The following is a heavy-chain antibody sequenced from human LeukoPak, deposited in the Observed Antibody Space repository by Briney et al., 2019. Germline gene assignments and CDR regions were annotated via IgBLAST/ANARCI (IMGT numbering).Heavy chain of an antibody. J-gene: IGHJ4*02. CDR1: GFPFSTYA. CDR3: AKDVYGDYGGLDY. CDR2: IRGSDDST. V-gene: IGHV3-23*01. D-gene: IGHD4-17*01. Sequence: GGSLRLSCAASGFPFSTYAMSWVRQAPGKGLEWVSSIRGSDDSTYYADSVKGRFAISRDNSKNTLYLQMNSLRAGDTAVYYCAKDVYGDYGGLDYWGQGTLVTVSS.